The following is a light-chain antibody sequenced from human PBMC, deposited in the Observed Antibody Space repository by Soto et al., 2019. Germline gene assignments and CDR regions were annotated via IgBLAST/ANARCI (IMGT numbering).Light chain of an antibody. CDR2: DAS. CDR3: QQRRTWPLT. J-gene: IGKJ4*01. CDR1: QSVGTF. V-gene: IGKV3-11*01. Sequence: EIVLTQSAATLSLSAGESATLSWRASQSVGTFLAWYQHKTGQAPRLLILDASTRATGVPPRFSGSKSGTDFNLTISRLEPEDFAVYYCQQRRTWPLTFGGGTKVDIK.